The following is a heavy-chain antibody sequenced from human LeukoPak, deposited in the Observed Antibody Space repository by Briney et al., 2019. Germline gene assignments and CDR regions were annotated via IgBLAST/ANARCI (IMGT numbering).Heavy chain of an antibody. CDR3: ARDLRSLTDY. V-gene: IGHV3-23*01. J-gene: IGHJ4*02. Sequence: GGSLRLSCAASGFTFSSYAMSWVRQAPGKGLEWVSAISGSGGSTYYADSVKGRFTISRDNAKNSLYLQMNSLRAEDTAVYYCARDLRSLTDYWGQGTLVTVSS. CDR2: ISGSGGST. CDR1: GFTFSSYA.